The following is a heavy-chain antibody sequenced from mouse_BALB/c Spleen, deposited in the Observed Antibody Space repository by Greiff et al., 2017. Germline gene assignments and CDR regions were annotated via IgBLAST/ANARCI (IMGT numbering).Heavy chain of an antibody. CDR2: ISSGGSYT. Sequence: EVHLVESGGGLVKPGGSLKLSCAASGFTFSSYTMSWVRQTPEKRLEWVATISSGGSYTYYPDSVKGRFTISRDNAKNTLYLQMSSLKSEDTAMYYCTREGLRGAMDYWGQGTSVTVSS. D-gene: IGHD1-1*01. CDR1: GFTFSSYT. CDR3: TREGLRGAMDY. V-gene: IGHV5-6-4*01. J-gene: IGHJ4*01.